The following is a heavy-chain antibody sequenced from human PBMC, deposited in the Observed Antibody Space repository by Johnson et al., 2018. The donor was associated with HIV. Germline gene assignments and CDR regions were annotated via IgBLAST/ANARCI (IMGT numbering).Heavy chain of an antibody. CDR2: IYSGGST. CDR1: GFTFSSYA. J-gene: IGHJ3*02. V-gene: IGHV3-NL1*01. CDR3: ARALEVGATTANEAFDI. Sequence: QVLLVESGGGVVQPGRSLRLSCAASGFTFSSYAMHWVRQAPGKGLEWVSVIYSGGSTYYADSVKGRFTISRDNSKNTLYLQMNSLRAEDTAVYYCARALEVGATTANEAFDIWGQGTMVTVSS. D-gene: IGHD1-26*01.